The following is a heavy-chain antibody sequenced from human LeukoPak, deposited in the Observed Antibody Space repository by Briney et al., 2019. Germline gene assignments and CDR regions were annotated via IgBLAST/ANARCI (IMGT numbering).Heavy chain of an antibody. CDR3: TRGVGVTILGVGGQAFDI. V-gene: IGHV1-46*01. Sequence: ASVKVSCKASGYTFTSNYMYWVRQAPGQGLEWMGIINPSGGTTRYAQKFQGRVTMTRDTYTSTLYMEMSRLRSEDTAVYYSTRGVGVTILGVGGQAFDIWGQGTMVTVSS. J-gene: IGHJ3*02. CDR1: GYTFTSNY. CDR2: INPSGGTT. D-gene: IGHD3-3*01.